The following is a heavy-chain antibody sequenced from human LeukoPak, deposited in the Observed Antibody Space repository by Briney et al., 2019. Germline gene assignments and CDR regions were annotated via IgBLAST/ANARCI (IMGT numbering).Heavy chain of an antibody. V-gene: IGHV1-3*01. D-gene: IGHD6-19*01. Sequence: ASVKVSCKASGYTFTSYAMHWVRQAPGQGLEWMGWINAGNGNTKYSQKFQGRVTITRDTSASTAYMELSSLRSEDTAVYYCARDLGSGWFDYWGQGTLVTVSS. J-gene: IGHJ4*02. CDR3: ARDLGSGWFDY. CDR2: INAGNGNT. CDR1: GYTFTSYA.